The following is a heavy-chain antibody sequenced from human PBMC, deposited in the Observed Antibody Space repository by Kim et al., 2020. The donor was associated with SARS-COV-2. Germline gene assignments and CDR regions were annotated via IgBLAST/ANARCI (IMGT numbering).Heavy chain of an antibody. V-gene: IGHV3-23*01. Sequence: ADSVKGRFTISRDNSKNTLYLQMNSLRAEDTAVYYCAKDRYRGGGSFSDYWGQGTLVTVSS. D-gene: IGHD2-15*01. J-gene: IGHJ4*02. CDR3: AKDRYRGGGSFSDY.